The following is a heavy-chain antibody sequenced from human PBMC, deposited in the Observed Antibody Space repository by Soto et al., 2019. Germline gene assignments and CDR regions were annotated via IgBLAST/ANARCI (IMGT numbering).Heavy chain of an antibody. Sequence: PSETLSLTCSVSGGFVSSSSYSWGWIRQSPGKGLEWIGTIYSSENTYYNPSLLSRVTISVDTSKNQFSLKLSSVTAADTAVYYCARRRKGMLDYWGQGTLVTVSS. V-gene: IGHV4-39*01. CDR1: GGFVSSSSYS. D-gene: IGHD2-8*01. J-gene: IGHJ4*02. CDR2: IYSSENT. CDR3: ARRRKGMLDY.